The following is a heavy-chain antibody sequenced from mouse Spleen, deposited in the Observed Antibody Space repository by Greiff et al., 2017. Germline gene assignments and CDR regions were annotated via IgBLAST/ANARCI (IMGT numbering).Heavy chain of an antibody. CDR2: ISDGGSYT. CDR3: ARDKERSWYFDV. CDR1: GFTFSSYA. V-gene: IGHV5-4*01. J-gene: IGHJ1*03. Sequence: DVMLVESGGGLVKPGGSLKLSCAASGFTFSSYAMSWVRQTPEKRLEWVATISDGGSYTYYPDNVKGRFTISRDNAKNNLYLQMSHLKSEDTAMYYCARDKERSWYFDVWGTGTTVTVSS.